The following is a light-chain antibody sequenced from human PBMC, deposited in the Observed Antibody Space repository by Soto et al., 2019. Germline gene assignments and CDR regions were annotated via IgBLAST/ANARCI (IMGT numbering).Light chain of an antibody. CDR3: TSYTSSSTYV. CDR1: SSDVGGYNS. Sequence: QSALTQPASVSGSPGQSITISCTGTSSDVGGYNSVSWYQQHPGKAPKLMIYEVSNRPSGVSNRFSGSKSGNTASLTISGLQADDEADYYCTSYTSSSTYVFGTGTKVTVL. V-gene: IGLV2-14*01. CDR2: EVS. J-gene: IGLJ1*01.